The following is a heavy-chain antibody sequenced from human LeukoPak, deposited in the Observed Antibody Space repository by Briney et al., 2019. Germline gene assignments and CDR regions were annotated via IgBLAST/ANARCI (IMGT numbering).Heavy chain of an antibody. CDR3: ARDVSGAIEQ. Sequence: QSGGPLRLSCAASGFSFSTNMMHWVRQGPGKGLVWVSHINSDGRSTRYADSVKGRFTISRDNAKNTLYLQMNSLRAEDTAVYFCARDVSGAIEQWGQGTQVTVSS. CDR2: INSDGRST. V-gene: IGHV3-74*01. J-gene: IGHJ4*02. CDR1: GFSFSTNM. D-gene: IGHD1/OR15-1a*01.